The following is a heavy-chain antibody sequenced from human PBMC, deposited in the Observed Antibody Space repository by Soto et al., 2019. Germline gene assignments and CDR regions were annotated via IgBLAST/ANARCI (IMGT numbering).Heavy chain of an antibody. D-gene: IGHD3-16*02. CDR2: IKQDESDK. J-gene: IGHJ5*02. Sequence: EVQLVESGGGLVQTGGSLRLSCAVSEFRFRDYWMSWVRQAPGKGLEWVANIKQDESDKYYVDSVKGRFTISRDNAKNALYLQMNSLRVEDTAVYYCAAYCYTMTCTHFHGYSWGQGTQVTVSS. CDR1: EFRFRDYW. CDR3: AAYCYTMTCTHFHGYS. V-gene: IGHV3-7*03.